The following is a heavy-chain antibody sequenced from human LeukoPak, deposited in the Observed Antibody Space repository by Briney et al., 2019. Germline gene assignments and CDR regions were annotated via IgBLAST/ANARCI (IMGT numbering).Heavy chain of an antibody. J-gene: IGHJ4*02. V-gene: IGHV3-21*01. CDR2: ISSSSSYI. CDR3: ARVGVCSGGSCYSGPFDY. D-gene: IGHD2-15*01. CDR1: GFTFSSYS. Sequence: GGSLRLSCAASGFTFSSYSMNWVRQAPGKGLEWVSSISSSSSYIYYADSVKGRFTISRDNAKNSLCLQMNSLRAEDTAVYYCARVGVCSGGSCYSGPFDYWGQGTLVTVSS.